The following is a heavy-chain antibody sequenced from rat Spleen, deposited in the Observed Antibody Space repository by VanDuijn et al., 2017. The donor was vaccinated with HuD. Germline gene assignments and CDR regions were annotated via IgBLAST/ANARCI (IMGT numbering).Heavy chain of an antibody. CDR3: TTRDYISYTGIV. J-gene: IGHJ2*01. D-gene: IGHD1-2*01. Sequence: EVKLVESGGGLVQPGRSLKLSCAASGFTFDDYGMAWVRQAPKNGLEWVAAFSYDGFTTYYRDSVRGRFTISRDNVLGTLHLQMDSLRSEDTATYYCTTRDYISYTGIVWGHGVMVTVSS. CDR2: FSYDGFTT. V-gene: IGHV5-29*01. CDR1: GFTFDDYG.